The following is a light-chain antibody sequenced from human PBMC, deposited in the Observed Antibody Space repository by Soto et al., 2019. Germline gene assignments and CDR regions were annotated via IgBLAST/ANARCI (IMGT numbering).Light chain of an antibody. CDR2: DAS. CDR1: QSVSSY. CDR3: QQRSNWPLT. J-gene: IGKJ4*01. V-gene: IGKV3-11*01. Sequence: EIVLTQSPATLSLSPGERATLSCRSSQSVSSYLAWYQQKPGQAPSLLIYDASNGATGIPARFSGSGSGTDFTLTISSLEPEDFAVYYWQQRSNWPLTFGGGTKVEIK.